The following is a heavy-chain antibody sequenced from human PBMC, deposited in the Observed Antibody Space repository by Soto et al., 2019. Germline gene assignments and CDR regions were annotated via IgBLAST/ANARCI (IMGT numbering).Heavy chain of an antibody. CDR2: ISGGGTTI. D-gene: IGHD2-2*03. CDR3: ARVGYCSSNSCFLDY. CDR1: GFTFSDYY. V-gene: IGHV3-11*01. J-gene: IGHJ4*02. Sequence: QVQLVESGGGLVKPGGSLRLSCAASGFTFSDYYMSWIRQAPGKGLEWISHISGGGTTIYYADSVKGRFTISRDNAKNSLYLQMNSLRAEDTAVYYCARVGYCSSNSCFLDYWGQGTLVTVSS.